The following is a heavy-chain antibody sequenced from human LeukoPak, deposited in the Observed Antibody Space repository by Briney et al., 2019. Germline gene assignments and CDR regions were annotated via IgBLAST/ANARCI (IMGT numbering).Heavy chain of an antibody. Sequence: GGSLRLSWAAYGFNFSTYWGHSVRQAPGKGLVWVSRINPDGSRTDYADSVKGRFTISRDNAKNTLYLQMNSLRAEDTAVYFCARDLRGTRDYWGQGTLVTVSS. CDR1: GFNFSTYW. J-gene: IGHJ4*02. D-gene: IGHD2-15*01. CDR3: ARDLRGTRDY. V-gene: IGHV3-74*01. CDR2: INPDGSRT.